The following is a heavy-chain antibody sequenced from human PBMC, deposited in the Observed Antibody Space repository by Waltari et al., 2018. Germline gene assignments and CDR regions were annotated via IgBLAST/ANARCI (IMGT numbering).Heavy chain of an antibody. Sequence: QVQLVESGGGVVQPGRSLRLSCVASGFGFSNSAMHWVRQAPGKGLEWVALISYDGTNKYYVDSVKGRFTISRDNSKSTLFREMYTLRAEDTAVYYCAKAAGPYNYYRMDVWGQGTTVTVSS. CDR3: AKAAGPYNYYRMDV. CDR1: GFGFSNSA. D-gene: IGHD6-13*01. V-gene: IGHV3-30*04. CDR2: ISYDGTNK. J-gene: IGHJ6*02.